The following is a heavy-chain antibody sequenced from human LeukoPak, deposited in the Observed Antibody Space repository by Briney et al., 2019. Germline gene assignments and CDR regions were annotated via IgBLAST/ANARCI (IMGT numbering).Heavy chain of an antibody. CDR1: GYTLTEIS. V-gene: IGHV1-24*01. J-gene: IGHJ3*02. D-gene: IGHD4-23*01. CDR3: ATEMMTTVVTGAFDI. Sequence: ASVTVSRKFSGYTLTEISMHWVRQAAGKGLERVGGFDPEDGETIYAQKFQGRVTMTEDTSTDTAYMELSSLRSEDTAVYYCATEMMTTVVTGAFDIWGQGTMATVSS. CDR2: FDPEDGET.